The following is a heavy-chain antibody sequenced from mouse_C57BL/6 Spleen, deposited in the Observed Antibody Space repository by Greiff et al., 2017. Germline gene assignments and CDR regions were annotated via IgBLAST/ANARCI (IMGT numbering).Heavy chain of an antibody. CDR2: IYPGGGDT. Sequence: VQRLQSGPELVKPGASVKISCKASGYAFSSSWMNWVKQRPGQGLEWIGKIYPGGGDTNYNGKFKGKATLTVDKSSCTAYMQLSSLTSEDSAVYICARNYYGSPWYFDVWGTGTTVTVSS. D-gene: IGHD1-1*01. CDR3: ARNYYGSPWYFDV. J-gene: IGHJ1*03. V-gene: IGHV1-82*01. CDR1: GYAFSSSW.